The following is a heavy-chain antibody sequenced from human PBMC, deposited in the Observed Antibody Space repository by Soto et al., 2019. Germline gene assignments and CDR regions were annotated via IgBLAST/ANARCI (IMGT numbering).Heavy chain of an antibody. V-gene: IGHV3-53*04. CDR2: IYSGGST. D-gene: IGHD6-13*01. CDR3: ARGGIAAAKDAFDI. CDR1: GFTVSSNY. Sequence: GGSLRLSCAASGFTVSSNYMSWVRQAPGKGLEWVSVIYSGGSTYYADSVKGRFTISRHNSKNTLYLQMNSLRAEDTAVYYCARGGIAAAKDAFDIWGQGTMVTVSS. J-gene: IGHJ3*02.